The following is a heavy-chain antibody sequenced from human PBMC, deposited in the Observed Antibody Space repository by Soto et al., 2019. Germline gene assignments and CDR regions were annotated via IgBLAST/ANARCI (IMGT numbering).Heavy chain of an antibody. CDR3: VMVDNYVTPTPQDV. CDR1: GYIFVNYG. Sequence: ASVKVSCKASGYIFVNYGIAWVRQAPGQGLEWMGWISPYTGNTHSATKVQGRLTMTTDTSTSTAYMDLGSLTSDDTAVYYCVMVDNYVTPTPQDVWGQGTTVTSP. CDR2: ISPYTGNT. V-gene: IGHV1-18*01. D-gene: IGHD3-16*01. J-gene: IGHJ6*02.